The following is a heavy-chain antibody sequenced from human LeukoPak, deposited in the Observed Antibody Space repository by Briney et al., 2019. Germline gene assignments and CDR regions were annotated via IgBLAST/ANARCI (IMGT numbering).Heavy chain of an antibody. CDR3: ARAIYGSGSYYKNYYYYYMDV. CDR2: IKQDGSEK. CDR1: GFTFSSYW. Sequence: GGSLRLSCAASGFTFSSYWMSWVRQAPGKGLEWVSNIKQDGSEKYYVDSVKGRFTTSRDNAKNSLYLQMNSLRAEDTAVYYCARAIYGSGSYYKNYYYYYMDVWGKGTTVTVPS. D-gene: IGHD3-10*01. J-gene: IGHJ6*03. V-gene: IGHV3-7*01.